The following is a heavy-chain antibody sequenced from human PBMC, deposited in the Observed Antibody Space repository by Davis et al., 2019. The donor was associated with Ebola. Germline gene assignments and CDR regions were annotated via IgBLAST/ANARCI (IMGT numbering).Heavy chain of an antibody. CDR3: TTSYGGSGTDY. V-gene: IGHV3-73*01. CDR1: GFTFSGSA. Sequence: GESLKISCAASGFTFSGSAMHWVRQASGKGLEWVGRIRSKANSYATAYAASVKGRFTISRDDSKNTAYLQMNSLKTEDTAVYYCTTSYGGSGTDYWGQGTLVTVSS. D-gene: IGHD3-10*01. J-gene: IGHJ4*02. CDR2: IRSKANSYAT.